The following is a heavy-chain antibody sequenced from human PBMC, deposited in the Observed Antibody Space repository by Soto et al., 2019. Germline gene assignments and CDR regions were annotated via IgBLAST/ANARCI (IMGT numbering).Heavy chain of an antibody. V-gene: IGHV1-46*01. CDR3: ARDGEATIFGVVMYFDY. Sequence: QVQLVQSGAEVKKPGASVKVSCKASGYTFTSYYMHWVRQAPGQGLEWMGIINPSGGSTSYAQKFQGRVTMTRDTSTSTVYMELSSLRSEDTAVYYCARDGEATIFGVVMYFDYWGQGTLVTVSS. D-gene: IGHD3-3*01. CDR2: INPSGGST. J-gene: IGHJ4*02. CDR1: GYTFTSYY.